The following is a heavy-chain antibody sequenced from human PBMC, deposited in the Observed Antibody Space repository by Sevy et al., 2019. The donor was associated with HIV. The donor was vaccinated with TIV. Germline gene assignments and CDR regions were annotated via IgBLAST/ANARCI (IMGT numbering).Heavy chain of an antibody. CDR2: ISSSGSTI. D-gene: IGHD1-26*01. CDR1: GFTFSDYY. V-gene: IGHV3-11*01. J-gene: IGHJ4*02. Sequence: GGSLRLSCAASGFTFSDYYMSWIRQAPGKGLEWVSYISSSGSTIYYADSVKGRFTISRDNAKNSLVLQMNSLRAEDTAVNYCARQWELLPASNWGQGTLVTVSS. CDR3: ARQWELLPASN.